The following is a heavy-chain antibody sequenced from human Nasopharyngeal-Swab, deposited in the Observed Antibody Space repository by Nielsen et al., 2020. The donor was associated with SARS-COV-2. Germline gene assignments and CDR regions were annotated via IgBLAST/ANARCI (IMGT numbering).Heavy chain of an antibody. CDR2: IYYSGST. Sequence: GSLRLSCTVSGGSISSSSYYWGWIRQPPGKGLEWIGSIYYSGSTYYNPSLKSRVTISVDTSKNQFSLKLSSVTAADTAVYYCASRLYIVVVPAALADAFDIWGQGTMVTVSS. D-gene: IGHD2-2*01. CDR1: GGSISSSSYY. CDR3: ASRLYIVVVPAALADAFDI. J-gene: IGHJ3*02. V-gene: IGHV4-39*07.